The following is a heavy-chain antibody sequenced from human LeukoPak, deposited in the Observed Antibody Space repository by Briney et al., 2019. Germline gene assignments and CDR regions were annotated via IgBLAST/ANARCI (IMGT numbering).Heavy chain of an antibody. CDR3: ARDYASVY. V-gene: IGHV3-48*03. CDR1: GFTFSRYE. J-gene: IGHJ4*02. D-gene: IGHD3-16*01. CDR2: ISRSGDTI. Sequence: SCAASGFTFSRYEMNWARQAPGKGLEWVSYISRSGDTIYFADSVKGRFTISRDNAKNSLYLQMSSLRAEDTAVYYGARDYASVYCGERTLVTVSS.